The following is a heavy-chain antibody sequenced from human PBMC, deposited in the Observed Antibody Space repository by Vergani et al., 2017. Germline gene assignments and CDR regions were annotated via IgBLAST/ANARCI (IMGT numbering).Heavy chain of an antibody. D-gene: IGHD1-14*01. J-gene: IGHJ4*02. CDR1: GGSVDVDEFS. V-gene: IGHV4-30-4*08. Sequence: QVQLQESGPRLVKPSQTLSLTCTVSGGSVDVDEFSWSWTGQSPGKGLEWIGNIYFSGSTNYNPSLKSRVSMTVDTSKNQFFLKLNSVTAADTAVYFCARSPDTGDSIDSWGQGTLVTVSS. CDR3: ARSPDTGDSIDS. CDR2: IYFSGST.